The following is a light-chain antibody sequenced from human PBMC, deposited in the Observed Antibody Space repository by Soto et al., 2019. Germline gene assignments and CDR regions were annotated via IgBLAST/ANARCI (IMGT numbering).Light chain of an antibody. J-gene: IGLJ7*01. CDR1: SSNIGSNT. V-gene: IGLV1-44*01. Sequence: QSVLTQPPSASGTPGQRVTISCSGSSSNIGSNTVNWYQQLPGTAPKLLIYRNNQRPSGVPDRFSGSKSGTSASLAISGLQSEDEADYYCAAWDDNLNGAVFGGGTQLTVL. CDR2: RNN. CDR3: AAWDDNLNGAV.